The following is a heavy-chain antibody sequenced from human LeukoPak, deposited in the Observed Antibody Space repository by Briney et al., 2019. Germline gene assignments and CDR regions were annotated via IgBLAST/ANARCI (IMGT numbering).Heavy chain of an antibody. J-gene: IGHJ4*02. Sequence: SDTLSLTCAVSGASMNTHYWSWIRQPPGKGLEWIGYMLDTVTTKDNPSLKSRFTLSADTSKNQFSLRLTSVTAADTAVYYCATIKRGNIFGYFDFWGQGSPVTVSS. CDR3: ATIKRGNIFGYFDF. D-gene: IGHD5-18*01. CDR2: MLDTVTT. V-gene: IGHV4-59*07. CDR1: GASMNTHY.